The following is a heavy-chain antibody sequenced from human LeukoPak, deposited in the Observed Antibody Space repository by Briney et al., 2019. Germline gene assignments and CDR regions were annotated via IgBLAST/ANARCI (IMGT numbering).Heavy chain of an antibody. V-gene: IGHV4-59*01. CDR1: GGSISGYY. Sequence: SETLSLTCTVSGGSISGYYWSWIRQPPGKGPEGIGYIYYSGSTNYNPSLKSRVTISVDTSKNQFSLKLSSVTAADTAVYYCARVIAAAGTEWFDPWGQGTLVTVSS. J-gene: IGHJ5*02. D-gene: IGHD6-13*01. CDR3: ARVIAAAGTEWFDP. CDR2: IYYSGST.